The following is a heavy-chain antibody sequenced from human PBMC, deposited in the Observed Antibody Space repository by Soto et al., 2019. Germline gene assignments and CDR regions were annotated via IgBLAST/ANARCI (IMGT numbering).Heavy chain of an antibody. V-gene: IGHV1-46*01. CDR1: GYTFTSYY. CDR3: ARDQDVAATNKNYYYYYGMDV. J-gene: IGHJ6*02. D-gene: IGHD2-15*01. CDR2: INPSGGST. Sequence: QVQLVQSGAEVKKPGASVKVSCKASGYTFTSYYMHWVRQAPGQGLEWMGIINPSGGSTSYAQKFQGRVTMTRDTSTSTVYMELSSLRSEDTAVYYCARDQDVAATNKNYYYYYGMDVWGQGTTVTVSS.